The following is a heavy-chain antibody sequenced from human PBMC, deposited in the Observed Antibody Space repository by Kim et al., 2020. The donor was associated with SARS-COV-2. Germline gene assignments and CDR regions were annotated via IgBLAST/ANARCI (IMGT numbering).Heavy chain of an antibody. CDR3: AREGGTVVVVPAARAAYYYGMDV. V-gene: IGHV3-48*04. CDR1: GFTFSSYS. CDR2: ISSSSSTI. D-gene: IGHD2-2*01. J-gene: IGHJ6*02. Sequence: GGSLRLSCAASGFTFSSYSMNWVRQAPGKGLEWVSYISSSSSTIYYADSVKGRFTISRDNAKNSLYLQMNSLRAEDTAVYYCAREGGTVVVVPAARAAYYYGMDVWGQGSTVTVSS.